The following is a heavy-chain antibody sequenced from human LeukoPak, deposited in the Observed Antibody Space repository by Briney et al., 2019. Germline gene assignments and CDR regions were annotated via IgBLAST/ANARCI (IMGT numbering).Heavy chain of an antibody. V-gene: IGHV3-9*01. CDR2: ISWNSGSI. D-gene: IGHD1-26*01. CDR1: GFTFSNAW. CDR3: AKDMAYTGATIMD. J-gene: IGHJ4*02. Sequence: GGSLRLSCAASGFTFSNAWMSWVRQAPGKGLEWVSGISWNSGSIGYADSVKGRFTISRDNAKNSLYLQMNSLRAEDTALYYCAKDMAYTGATIMDWGQGTLVTVSS.